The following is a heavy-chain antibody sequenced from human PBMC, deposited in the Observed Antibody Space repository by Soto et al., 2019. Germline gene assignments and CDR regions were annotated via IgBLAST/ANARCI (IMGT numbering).Heavy chain of an antibody. CDR3: ATKWELSH. Sequence: GGSLRLSCEASGFTFSEYWMTWVSQAPGKGLEWVANIKQDGSEKYYVDSVKGRFTIFRDNAKNSLYLQMNSLRVEDTAVYYCATKWELSHWGQGTLVTVSS. J-gene: IGHJ4*02. CDR2: IKQDGSEK. V-gene: IGHV3-7*03. D-gene: IGHD1-26*01. CDR1: GFTFSEYW.